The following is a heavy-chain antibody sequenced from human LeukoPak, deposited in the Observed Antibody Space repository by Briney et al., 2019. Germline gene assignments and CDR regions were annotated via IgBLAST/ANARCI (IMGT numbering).Heavy chain of an antibody. Sequence: GGSLRLSCAASGFTVSSNYMSWVRQAPGKGLEWVSVIYSGGSTYYADSVKARFTISRDNSKNTLYLQMNSLRAEDTAVYYCARVTGGSGGAFDIWGQGTMVTVSS. D-gene: IGHD3-10*01. J-gene: IGHJ3*02. V-gene: IGHV3-66*01. CDR1: GFTVSSNY. CDR3: ARVTGGSGGAFDI. CDR2: IYSGGST.